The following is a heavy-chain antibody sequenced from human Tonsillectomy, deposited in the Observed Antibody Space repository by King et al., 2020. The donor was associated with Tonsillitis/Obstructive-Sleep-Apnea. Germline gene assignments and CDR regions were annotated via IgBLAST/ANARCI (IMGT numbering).Heavy chain of an antibody. CDR3: ARVPPVYGGVYFDY. V-gene: IGHV4-59*01. J-gene: IGHJ4*02. D-gene: IGHD4-23*01. CDR2: IYYSGST. CDR1: GGSISSYY. Sequence: LQLQESGPGLVKPSETLSLTCTVSGGSISSYYWSWIRPPPGKGLEWIGYIYYSGSTNYNPSLKSRVTISVDTSKNQFSLKLSSVTAADTAVYYCARVPPVYGGVYFDYWGQGTLVTVSS.